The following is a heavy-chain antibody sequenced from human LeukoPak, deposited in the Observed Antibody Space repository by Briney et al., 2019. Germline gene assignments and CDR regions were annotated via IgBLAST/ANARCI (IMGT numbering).Heavy chain of an antibody. V-gene: IGHV3-7*01. CDR3: AKAIAVAGRGEFFDY. D-gene: IGHD6-19*01. Sequence: GGSLRLSCAASGFTFSSYWMNWVRQAPGKGLEWVANIKKDGSERYYVDSVKGRFTISRDNTKKSLYLQMNTLRAEDTAVYYCAKAIAVAGRGEFFDYWGQGTLVTVSS. J-gene: IGHJ4*02. CDR1: GFTFSSYW. CDR2: IKKDGSER.